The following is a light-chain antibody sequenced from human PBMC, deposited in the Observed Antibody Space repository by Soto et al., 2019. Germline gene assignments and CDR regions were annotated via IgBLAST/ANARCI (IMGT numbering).Light chain of an antibody. J-gene: IGKJ1*01. V-gene: IGKV1-27*01. CDR1: QGITNY. CDR2: AAS. Sequence: QMTQSRASLSASVGDRFTITCRAVQGITNYLAWYQQKPGKVPKLLIYAASTLQSGVPSRFSGSGSGTDFTLTISSLQPEDVATYYCQQSYSTTWTFGQGTKVDIK. CDR3: QQSYSTTWT.